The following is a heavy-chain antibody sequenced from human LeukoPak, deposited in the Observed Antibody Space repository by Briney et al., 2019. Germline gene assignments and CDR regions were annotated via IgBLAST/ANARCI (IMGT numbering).Heavy chain of an antibody. V-gene: IGHV3-30*04. Sequence: GGSLRLSCAASGFTFSSYVMHWVRQAPGKGLEWVAIISYDGSNEYYADSVKGRFTISRDNSKNTLYLQMNSLRAADTAVYYCAKTPYDSSGYYFMPIDYWGQGTLVTVSS. J-gene: IGHJ4*02. CDR2: ISYDGSNE. CDR3: AKTPYDSSGYYFMPIDY. CDR1: GFTFSSYV. D-gene: IGHD3-22*01.